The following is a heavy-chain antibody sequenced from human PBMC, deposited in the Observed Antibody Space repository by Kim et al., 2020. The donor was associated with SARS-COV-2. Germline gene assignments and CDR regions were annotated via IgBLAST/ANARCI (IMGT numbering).Heavy chain of an antibody. V-gene: IGHV5-10-1*01. CDR2: IDPSDSYT. D-gene: IGHD6-6*01. J-gene: IGHJ5*02. Sequence: GXSLKISCKGXGXXFTSYWISWVRQMPGKGLEWMGRIDPSDSYTNYSPSFQGHVTISADKSISTAYLQWSSLKASDTAMYYCARQAPSISSSLSFDPWGQ. CDR3: ARQAPSISSSLSFDP. CDR1: GXXFTSYW.